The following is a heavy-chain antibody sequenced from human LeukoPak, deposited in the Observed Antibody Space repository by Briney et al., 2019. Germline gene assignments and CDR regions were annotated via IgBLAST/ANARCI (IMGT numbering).Heavy chain of an antibody. J-gene: IGHJ4*02. CDR1: GYNFITYA. Sequence: ASVKASCKASGYNFITYAMHWVRQAPGQGLEWMGYINVGNGDTKYSQKFQGRVTFTRDTSASIAYMELSSLTSEDTAIYYCARKNYGDRHPYDYWGQGTLVTVSS. V-gene: IGHV1-3*01. CDR2: INVGNGDT. D-gene: IGHD2-21*02. CDR3: ARKNYGDRHPYDY.